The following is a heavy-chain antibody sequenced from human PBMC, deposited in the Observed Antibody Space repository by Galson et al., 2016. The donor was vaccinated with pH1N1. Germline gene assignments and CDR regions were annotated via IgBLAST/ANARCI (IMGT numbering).Heavy chain of an antibody. D-gene: IGHD3-22*01. CDR2: IIAIFRTA. Sequence: SVKVSCKASGGTFRSNAISWVRQAPGQGLEWMGGIIAIFRTANYARKFQDRVTITADEFMTSAYMDLSSLTSEDTAVYYCATPSGYHLRDNPDCWGQGTLVTVSS. CDR3: ATPSGYHLRDNPDC. V-gene: IGHV1-69*13. J-gene: IGHJ4*02. CDR1: GGTFRSNA.